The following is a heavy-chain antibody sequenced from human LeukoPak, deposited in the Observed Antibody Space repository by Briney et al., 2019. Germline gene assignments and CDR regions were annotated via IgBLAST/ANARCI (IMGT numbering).Heavy chain of an antibody. CDR2: ISYDGSNK. V-gene: IGHV3-30*18. CDR1: GFTLSSYG. CDR3: AKDSLVGPLDY. J-gene: IGHJ4*02. D-gene: IGHD1-26*01. Sequence: GGSLRLSCAASGFTLSSYGMHWVRQAPGKGLEWVAVISYDGSNKYYADSVKGRFTISRDNSKNTLYLQMNSLRAEDTAVYYCAKDSLVGPLDYWGQGTLVTVSS.